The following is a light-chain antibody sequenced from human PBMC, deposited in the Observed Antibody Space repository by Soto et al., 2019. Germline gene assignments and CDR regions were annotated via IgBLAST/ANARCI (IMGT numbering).Light chain of an antibody. V-gene: IGKV1-39*01. CDR2: AAS. Sequence: IQVTQSPSSLSASVGDRVTITCRASQSINIYLNWYQQKPGKAPEFLIHAASSLQSGVPSRFSGGGSGTDFTLTITSLQPEDFATYYCQQSYGTPYTFGQGTKLEIK. J-gene: IGKJ2*01. CDR3: QQSYGTPYT. CDR1: QSINIY.